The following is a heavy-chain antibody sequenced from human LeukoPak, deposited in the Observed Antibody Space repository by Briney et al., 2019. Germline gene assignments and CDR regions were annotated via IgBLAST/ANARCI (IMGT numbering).Heavy chain of an antibody. V-gene: IGHV3-15*01. Sequence: GGSLRLSCAVFGSGFPFSNAWMSWVRQAPGKGLEWVGRIKSKTDGGTTDYAAPVKGRFTISRDDSKNTLYLQMNSLKTEDTAVYYCTRSSRPDYDILTGYYISHYFDYWGQGTLVTVSS. J-gene: IGHJ4*02. CDR2: IKSKTDGGTT. CDR1: GFPFSNAW. CDR3: TRSSRPDYDILTGYYISHYFDY. D-gene: IGHD3-9*01.